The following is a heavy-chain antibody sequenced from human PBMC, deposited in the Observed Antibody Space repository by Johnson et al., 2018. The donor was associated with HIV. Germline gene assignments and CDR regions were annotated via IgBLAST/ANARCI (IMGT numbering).Heavy chain of an antibody. D-gene: IGHD2/OR15-2a*01. J-gene: IGHJ3*02. CDR1: GFTFDDYG. CDR3: AREGKYLAGAEDAFDI. CDR2: INWNGGST. Sequence: VQLVESGGGVVRPGGSLRLSCAASGFTFDDYGMSWVRQAPGKGLEWVSGINWNGGSTGYAESVKGRFTISRDNAKNSLFLEMNSLRAEDTAFYYCAREGKYLAGAEDAFDIWGQGTMVTVSS. V-gene: IGHV3-20*04.